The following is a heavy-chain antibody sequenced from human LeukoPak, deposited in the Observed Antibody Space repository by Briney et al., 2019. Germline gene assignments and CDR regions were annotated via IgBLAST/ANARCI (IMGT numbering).Heavy chain of an antibody. CDR1: GFTVSSNY. Sequence: PGGSLRLSCAASGFTVSSNYMSWVRQAPGKGLEWVSVIYSGGSTYYADSVKGRFTISRDNSKNTLFLQMGSLRVDDMAVYYCARDSCTTTSCYGYYYYYYMDVWGKGTTVTVSS. V-gene: IGHV3-53*05. CDR3: ARDSCTTTSCYGYYYYYYMDV. J-gene: IGHJ6*03. D-gene: IGHD2-2*01. CDR2: IYSGGST.